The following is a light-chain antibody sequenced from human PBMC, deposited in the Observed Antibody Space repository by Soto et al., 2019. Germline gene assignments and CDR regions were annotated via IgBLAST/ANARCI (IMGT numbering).Light chain of an antibody. CDR2: ASS. CDR1: QSVSSSY. J-gene: IGKJ1*01. CDR3: QQYATSQT. V-gene: IGKV3-20*01. Sequence: EIVLTQSPGTLSLSPGERATLSCRASQSVSSSYLAWYQQKPGQAPRLLIYASSTRATVIPDRFSGSGSDTDFTLTISRLEPEDFAVYYCQQYATSQTFGQGTKVAIK.